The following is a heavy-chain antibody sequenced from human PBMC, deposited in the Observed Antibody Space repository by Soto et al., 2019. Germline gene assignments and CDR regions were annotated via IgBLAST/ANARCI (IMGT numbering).Heavy chain of an antibody. CDR3: ARSPPPLGRFDS. CDR1: GYTFANYA. CDR2: ISSGSGST. Sequence: ASVKVSCKASGYTFANYAMQWVRQAPGQRLEWMGWISSGSGSTRYSQNCQGRLTITRDSSANTVYMELSSLRSGDTAIYYCARSPPPLGRFDSWGQGTLVTVSS. J-gene: IGHJ5*01. V-gene: IGHV1-3*04.